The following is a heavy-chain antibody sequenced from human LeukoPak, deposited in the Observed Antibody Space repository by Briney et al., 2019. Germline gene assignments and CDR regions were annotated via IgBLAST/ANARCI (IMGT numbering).Heavy chain of an antibody. D-gene: IGHD3-16*02. J-gene: IGHJ3*02. CDR1: GASISSNY. CDR3: ARQRLGEISLTAFDI. CDR2: IYSSGST. V-gene: IGHV4-4*09. Sequence: PSETPSLTCTVSGASISSNYWNWIRQPPGKGLEWIGYIYSSGSTNYNPSLKSRVTMSVDTSKNQFSLKLMSVTAADTAVYYCARQRLGEISLTAFDIWGRGTMVTVSS.